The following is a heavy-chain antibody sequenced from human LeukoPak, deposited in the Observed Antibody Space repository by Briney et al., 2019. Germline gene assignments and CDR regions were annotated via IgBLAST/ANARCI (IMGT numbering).Heavy chain of an antibody. Sequence: GGSLRLSCAASGFTFSSYGIHWVRQAPGKGLEWVSYISSSGSTIYYADSVKGRFTISRDNAKNSLYLQMNSLRAEDTAVYYCARDQLVVVPAARAYYYYGMDVWGKGTTVTVSS. CDR2: ISSSGSTI. CDR1: GFTFSSYG. D-gene: IGHD2-2*01. V-gene: IGHV3-48*04. J-gene: IGHJ6*04. CDR3: ARDQLVVVPAARAYYYYGMDV.